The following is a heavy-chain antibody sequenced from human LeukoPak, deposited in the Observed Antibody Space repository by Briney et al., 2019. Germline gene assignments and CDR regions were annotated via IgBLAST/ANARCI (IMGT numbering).Heavy chain of an antibody. D-gene: IGHD3-10*01. Sequence: SETLSLTCTVSGGSLNTGGYYWSWIRQPPGKGLEWIRYISYSGGTYYNPSLKSRVSISVDTSKSQFSLKMSSVTAADTAVYYCASTSKYIGSGTYDSFDIWGQGTMVTVSS. V-gene: IGHV4-30-4*01. J-gene: IGHJ3*02. CDR1: GGSLNTGGYY. CDR2: ISYSGGT. CDR3: ASTSKYIGSGTYDSFDI.